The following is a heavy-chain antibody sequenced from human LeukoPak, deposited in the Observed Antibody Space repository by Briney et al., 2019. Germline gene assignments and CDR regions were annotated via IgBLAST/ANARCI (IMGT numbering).Heavy chain of an antibody. V-gene: IGHV3-7*01. CDR2: IKQDGSEK. CDR1: GFTFSGYW. D-gene: IGHD3-3*01. Sequence: GGSLRLSCVASGFTFSGYWMSWVRQAPGKGLEWVANIKQDGSEKYYVDSVKGRFTISRDNAKNSLYLQMNSLRAEDTAVYFCARDLLEGTNNDFWSGPLGWFDPWGQGTLVIVSS. J-gene: IGHJ5*02. CDR3: ARDLLEGTNNDFWSGPLGWFDP.